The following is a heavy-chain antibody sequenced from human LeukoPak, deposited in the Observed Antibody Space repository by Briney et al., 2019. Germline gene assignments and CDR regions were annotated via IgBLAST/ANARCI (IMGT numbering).Heavy chain of an antibody. Sequence: PGGSLRLSCATSGFTFDRYTIHWVPQAPGKGLEWVSLAGWAGGTTYYSDSVRGRFTISRDSGKNSVYLQVNSLTTDDTAFYFCAKELDTMFFDYWGQGALVTVSS. V-gene: IGHV3-43*01. D-gene: IGHD3-10*02. J-gene: IGHJ4*02. CDR2: AGWAGGTT. CDR1: GFTFDRYT. CDR3: AKELDTMFFDY.